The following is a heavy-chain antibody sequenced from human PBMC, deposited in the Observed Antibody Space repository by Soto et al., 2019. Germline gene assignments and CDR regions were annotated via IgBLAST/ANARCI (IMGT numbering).Heavy chain of an antibody. J-gene: IGHJ3*02. D-gene: IGHD3-22*01. CDR3: ARDQRVYYDSSGYSTDAFDI. CDR1: GFTFSDYY. V-gene: IGHV3-11*01. CDR2: ISSSGSTI. Sequence: GGSLRLSCAASGFTFSDYYMSWIRQAPGKGLEWVSYISSSGSTIYYADSVKGRFTISRDNAKNSLYLQMNSLRAEDTDVYYCARDQRVYYDSSGYSTDAFDIWGQGTMVTVSS.